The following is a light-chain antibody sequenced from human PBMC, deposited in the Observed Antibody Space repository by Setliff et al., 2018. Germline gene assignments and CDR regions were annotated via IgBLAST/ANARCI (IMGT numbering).Light chain of an antibody. CDR2: DVS. V-gene: IGLV2-14*01. CDR1: TSDIGTYNY. CDR3: YSYTASTSYV. J-gene: IGLJ1*01. Sequence: QSALTQPASVSGSPGQSITISCSGTTSDIGTYNYVSWYQQYPGKAPKLVIYDVSNRPSWVSNRFSGSKSGNTASLTISGLQAEDEADYYCYSYTASTSYVFGTGTKVTV.